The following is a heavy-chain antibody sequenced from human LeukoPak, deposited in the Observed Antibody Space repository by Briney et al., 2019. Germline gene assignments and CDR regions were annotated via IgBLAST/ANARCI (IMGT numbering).Heavy chain of an antibody. D-gene: IGHD1-1*01. CDR2: IWYDGSNK. CDR1: GFSFRTYG. Sequence: GGSLRLSCEASGFSFRTYGMFWVRQAPGKGLEWVALIWYDGSNKYYADSVKGRFTISRDNSKNTLYLQMNSLRAEDTAVYYCVAGVGYGDYWGQGTLVTVSS. V-gene: IGHV3-33*01. CDR3: VAGVGYGDY. J-gene: IGHJ4*02.